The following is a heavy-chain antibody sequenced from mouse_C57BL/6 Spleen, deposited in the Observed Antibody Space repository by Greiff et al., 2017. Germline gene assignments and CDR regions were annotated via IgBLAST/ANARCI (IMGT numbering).Heavy chain of an antibody. Sequence: VQLQQPGPELVKPGASVKISCKASGYSFTGYYMNWVKQSPEKSLEWIGEINPSTGGTTYNQKFKAKATLTVDKSSSTAYMQLKSLTSEDSAVYYCAVDSSGYGNAMDYWGQGTSVTVSS. V-gene: IGHV1-42*01. CDR2: INPSTGGT. D-gene: IGHD3-2*02. CDR3: AVDSSGYGNAMDY. CDR1: GYSFTGYY. J-gene: IGHJ4*01.